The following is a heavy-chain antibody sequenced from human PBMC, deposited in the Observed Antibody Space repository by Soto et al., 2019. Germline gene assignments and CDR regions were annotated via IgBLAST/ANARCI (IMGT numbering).Heavy chain of an antibody. CDR1: GFPFSAYA. Sequence: GGSLRLSCVASGFPFSAYAMNWVRQTPGKGLEWVCGIGGSGTTIYCADSVKGRFTISRDNFGNTMYLQMNSVGVEDTAVYYCARSVRPLSWLDLWGQGNRVTVSS. D-gene: IGHD3-10*01. CDR3: ARSVRPLSWLDL. V-gene: IGHV3-23*01. J-gene: IGHJ5*02. CDR2: IGGSGTTI.